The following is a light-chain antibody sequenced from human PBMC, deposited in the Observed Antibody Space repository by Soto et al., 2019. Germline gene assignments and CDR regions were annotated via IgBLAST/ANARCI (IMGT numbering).Light chain of an antibody. Sequence: QSALTQPASVSGSPGQSITISSTGTSSDVGGYNYVSWYQQHPGKAPKLIIYEVSYRPSGVSTRFSGSKSGNTASLTISGLQAEDEADYYCSSYTITNTLVIFGGGTKLTVL. CDR3: SSYTITNTLVI. J-gene: IGLJ2*01. CDR2: EVS. V-gene: IGLV2-14*01. CDR1: SSDVGGYNY.